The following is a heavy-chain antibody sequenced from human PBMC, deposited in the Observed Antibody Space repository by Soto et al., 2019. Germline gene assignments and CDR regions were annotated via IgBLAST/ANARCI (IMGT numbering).Heavy chain of an antibody. D-gene: IGHD6-6*01. J-gene: IGHJ4*02. Sequence: SETLSLTCTVSGGSISSNSHYWGWIRQPPGKGLEWIGNIYYSGKTYSNPSLTGRVTISVDTTKNQFSLKLSSVTAADTAVYYCARQIGSSSRPSDYWGQGTLVTVSS. V-gene: IGHV4-39*01. CDR1: GGSISSNSHY. CDR3: ARQIGSSSRPSDY. CDR2: IYYSGKT.